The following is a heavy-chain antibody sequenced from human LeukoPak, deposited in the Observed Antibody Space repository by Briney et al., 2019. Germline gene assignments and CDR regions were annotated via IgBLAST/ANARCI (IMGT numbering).Heavy chain of an antibody. D-gene: IGHD6-19*01. J-gene: IGHJ4*02. Sequence: SGTLSLTCTVSGYSISSGYYWGWLRQPPGKGLGGIGIIYHSGSTYYDPSVKSRVTISVDTSKNQLSLKLSSVTAADTAVYYCARHSPVAGKFFDYWGQGTLATVSS. V-gene: IGHV4-38-2*02. CDR3: ARHSPVAGKFFDY. CDR2: IYHSGST. CDR1: GYSISSGYY.